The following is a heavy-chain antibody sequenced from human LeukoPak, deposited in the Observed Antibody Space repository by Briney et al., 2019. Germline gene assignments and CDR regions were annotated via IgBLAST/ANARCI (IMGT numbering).Heavy chain of an antibody. Sequence: PGGSLRLSCAASGFTFSSYAMSWVRQAPGKGLEWVSAISGSGGSTYYADSVKGRFTISRDTSKNTLYLQMNSLRAEDTAVYYCAKFEYSTATQLYYFDCWGQGALVTVSS. D-gene: IGHD5-24*01. J-gene: IGHJ4*02. V-gene: IGHV3-23*01. CDR3: AKFEYSTATQLYYFDC. CDR1: GFTFSSYA. CDR2: ISGSGGST.